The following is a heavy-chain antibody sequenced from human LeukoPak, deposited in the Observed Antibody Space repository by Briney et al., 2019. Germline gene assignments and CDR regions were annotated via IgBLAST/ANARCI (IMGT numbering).Heavy chain of an antibody. J-gene: IGHJ6*02. CDR2: ISSTSSYI. CDR1: GFTFSNYN. CDR3: ARALWSGPVYYGMDV. V-gene: IGHV3-21*01. Sequence: GGSLRLSCAASGFTFSNYNFYWVRQAPGKGLEWVSSISSTSSYIYYADSMKGRSTISRDNAKNSLYLQMNSLRAEDTAVYYCARALWSGPVYYGMDVWGQGTTVTVSS. D-gene: IGHD3-10*01.